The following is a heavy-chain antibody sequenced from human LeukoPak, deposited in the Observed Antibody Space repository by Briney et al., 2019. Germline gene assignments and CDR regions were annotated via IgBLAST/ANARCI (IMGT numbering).Heavy chain of an antibody. Sequence: ASVKVSCKDSGYTFTGYYMHWVRQAPGQGLEWMGWINPNSGGTNYAQKFQGRVTMTRDTSISTAYMELSRLRSDDTAVYYCARGSSYYYDSSAQRAAFDIWGQGTMVTVSS. CDR1: GYTFTGYY. CDR3: ARGSSYYYDSSAQRAAFDI. CDR2: INPNSGGT. J-gene: IGHJ3*02. V-gene: IGHV1-2*02. D-gene: IGHD3-22*01.